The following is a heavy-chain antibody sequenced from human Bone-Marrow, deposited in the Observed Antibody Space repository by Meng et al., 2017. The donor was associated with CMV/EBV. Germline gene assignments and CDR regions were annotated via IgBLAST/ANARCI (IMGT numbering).Heavy chain of an antibody. V-gene: IGHV1-18*01. CDR2: ISAYNGNT. D-gene: IGHD3-3*01. CDR3: ARDYYDFWSGYSYYYYGMDV. CDR1: GYTFTSYC. J-gene: IGHJ6*02. Sequence: ASVKVSCKASGYTFTSYCISWVRQAPGQGLEWMGWISAYNGNTNYAQKLQGRVTMTTDTSTSTAYMELRSLRSDDTAVYYCARDYYDFWSGYSYYYYGMDVWGQGTTVTVSS.